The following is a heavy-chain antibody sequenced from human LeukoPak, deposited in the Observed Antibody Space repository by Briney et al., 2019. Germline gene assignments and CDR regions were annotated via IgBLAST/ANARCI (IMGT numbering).Heavy chain of an antibody. CDR3: ARDRIQLWLRFDY. Sequence: GGSLRLSCAASGFTFSSYEMNCVRKAPGRGLERVSYISSSGSTIYYAASGKGRFTISRDNAKNSLYLQMNSLRAKDTAVYYCARDRIQLWLRFDYWGQGTLVTVSS. V-gene: IGHV3-48*03. D-gene: IGHD5-18*01. CDR2: ISSSGSTI. J-gene: IGHJ4*02. CDR1: GFTFSSYE.